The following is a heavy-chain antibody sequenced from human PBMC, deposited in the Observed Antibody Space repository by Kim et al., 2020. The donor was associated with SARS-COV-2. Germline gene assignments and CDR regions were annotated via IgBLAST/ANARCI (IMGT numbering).Heavy chain of an antibody. Sequence: SETLSLTCTVSGGSISSYYWSWIRQPPGKGLEWIGYIYYSGSTNYNPSLKSRVTISVDTSKNQFSLKLSSVTAADTAVYYCARDLGGGIDYWGQGTLVTVSS. CDR1: GGSISSYY. J-gene: IGHJ4*02. CDR2: IYYSGST. D-gene: IGHD1-26*01. CDR3: ARDLGGGIDY. V-gene: IGHV4-59*12.